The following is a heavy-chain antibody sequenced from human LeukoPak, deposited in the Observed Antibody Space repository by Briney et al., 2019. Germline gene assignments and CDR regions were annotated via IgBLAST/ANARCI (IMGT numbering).Heavy chain of an antibody. CDR3: ARQNYDFWPGLLHPDY. D-gene: IGHD3/OR15-3a*01. J-gene: IGHJ4*02. CDR2: GHYRETT. Sequence: SETLSLTCAVYGGSFSGYYWSWIRQPPGKRLEWVGSGHYRETTYSSPSLKSRVTISVDTSKNQVSLKLNSVTAADTGVYYCARQNYDFWPGLLHPDYWGQGIFVAVSS. V-gene: IGHV4-59*05. CDR1: GGSFSGYY.